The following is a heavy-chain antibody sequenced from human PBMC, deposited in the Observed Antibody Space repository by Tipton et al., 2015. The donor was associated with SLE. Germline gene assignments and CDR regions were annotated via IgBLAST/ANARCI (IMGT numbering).Heavy chain of an antibody. D-gene: IGHD3-10*01. V-gene: IGHV3-23*04. Sequence: QLVQSGGGLVQPGGSLRLSCVASGFTFSDYYMNWVRQAPGKGLQWVCSISGDGGTTYYSDSVKGRFTVSRDTSKMTLFLQMNSLRGEDTAVYYCAKDLGMRGIIIGSFDLWGQGALVTVSS. CDR2: ISGDGGTT. CDR3: AKDLGMRGIIIGSFDL. CDR1: GFTFSDYY. J-gene: IGHJ4*02.